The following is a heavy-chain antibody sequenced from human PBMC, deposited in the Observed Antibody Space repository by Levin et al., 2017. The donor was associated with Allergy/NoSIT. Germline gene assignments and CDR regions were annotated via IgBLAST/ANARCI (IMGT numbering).Heavy chain of an antibody. D-gene: IGHD2-15*01. CDR2: INPNSGGT. CDR3: ARGSSWRSVVAASDY. V-gene: IGHV1-2*02. J-gene: IGHJ4*02. CDR1: GYTFTGYY. Sequence: KTGESLKISCKASGYTFTGYYMHWVRQAPGQGLEWMGWINPNSGGTNYAQKFQGRVTMTRDTSISTAYMELSRLRSDDTAVYYCARGSSWRSVVAASDYWGQGTLVTVSS.